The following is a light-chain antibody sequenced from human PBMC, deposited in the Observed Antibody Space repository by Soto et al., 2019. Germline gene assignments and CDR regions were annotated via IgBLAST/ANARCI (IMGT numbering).Light chain of an antibody. Sequence: QSVLTQPASVSGSPGQSITISCAGTSSDVGAYNYVSWYQHHPGKAPKLMIYDVNNRPSGDSNRFSGSKSGNTASLTISGLQAEDEADYYCSSWTSGATYVFGSRTMVT. V-gene: IGLV2-14*03. CDR3: SSWTSGATYV. J-gene: IGLJ1*01. CDR1: SSDVGAYNY. CDR2: DVN.